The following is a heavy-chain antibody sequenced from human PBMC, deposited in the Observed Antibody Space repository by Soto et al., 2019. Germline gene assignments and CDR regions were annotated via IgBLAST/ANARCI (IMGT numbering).Heavy chain of an antibody. V-gene: IGHV3-15*01. D-gene: IGHD6-13*01. CDR2: IKSKTDGGTT. J-gene: IGHJ4*02. CDR1: GFTFSNAW. CDR3: ARSSSSDY. Sequence: GGSLRLSCAASGFTFSNAWMSWVRQAPGKGLEWVGRIKSKTDGGTTDYAAPVKGRFTISRDDSKNTLYLQMNSLRSDDTAVYYCARSSSSDYWGQGTLVTVSS.